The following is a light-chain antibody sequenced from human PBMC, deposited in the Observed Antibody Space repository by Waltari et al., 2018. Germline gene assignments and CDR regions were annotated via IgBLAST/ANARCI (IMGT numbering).Light chain of an antibody. CDR1: QSLLYISNNKNY. V-gene: IGKV4-1*01. Sequence: DIVMTQSPDSLAVSLGERVTINCKSSQSLLYISNNKNYLAWYQQKPGQAPTLLIYWASTRESGVPNRFIGSGSGTDFTLTISVLQAEDVAVYYCQQYYSTPLTFGGGTKVEIK. CDR2: WAS. CDR3: QQYYSTPLT. J-gene: IGKJ4*01.